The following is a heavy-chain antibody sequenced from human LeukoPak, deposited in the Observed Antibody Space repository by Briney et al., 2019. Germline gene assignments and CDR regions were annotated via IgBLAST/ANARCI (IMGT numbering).Heavy chain of an antibody. J-gene: IGHJ5*02. CDR3: ARERVNNGGKGGFDP. Sequence: NPGGSLRLSCAASGFTFSDYYMSWIRQAPGKALEWVSYISSSGTTKYYADSVKGRFTISRDNAKNSLYLQMNSLRAEDTAVYSCARERVNNGGKGGFDPWGQGTLVTVSS. CDR2: ISSSGTTK. V-gene: IGHV3-11*01. CDR1: GFTFSDYY. D-gene: IGHD4-23*01.